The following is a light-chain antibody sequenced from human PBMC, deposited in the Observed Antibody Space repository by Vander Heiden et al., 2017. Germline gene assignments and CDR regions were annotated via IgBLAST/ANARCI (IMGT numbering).Light chain of an antibody. CDR3: QQGHSLPRT. CDR1: QNGANY. Sequence: DVQMTQSPSSLSASVGDSASITCRASQNGANYLNWYQQTPGKAPKLLIHDASSLQPGVPSRFRGSGSGTEISLTITRLQPEDLATYYCQQGHSLPRTFGQGTKVDLK. CDR2: DAS. V-gene: IGKV1-39*01. J-gene: IGKJ1*01.